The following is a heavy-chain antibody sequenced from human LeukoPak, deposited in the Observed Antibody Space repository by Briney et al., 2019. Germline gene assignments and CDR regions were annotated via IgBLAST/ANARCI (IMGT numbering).Heavy chain of an antibody. CDR3: AKEWSYSSGWYGPVPSNAFDI. Sequence: GGSLRLSCAASGFTFSSYWMHWVRQAPGKGLVWVSRINSDGSGTSYADSVKGRFTISRDTAKNTLYLQMNSLRAEDTAVYYCAKEWSYSSGWYGPVPSNAFDIWGQGTMVTVSS. CDR2: INSDGSGT. D-gene: IGHD6-19*01. V-gene: IGHV3-74*01. J-gene: IGHJ3*02. CDR1: GFTFSSYW.